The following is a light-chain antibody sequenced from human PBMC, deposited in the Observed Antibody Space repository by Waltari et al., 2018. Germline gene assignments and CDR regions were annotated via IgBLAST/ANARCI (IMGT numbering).Light chain of an antibody. CDR1: SLRRYY. Sequence: SSELTQDPAVSVALGQTVRITCQGDSLRRYYASWYQQRPGQAPRLVLYGQDNRPSGIPDRFSGSTSGDTASLTITGAQAEDEADYYCHSRDTISTRVFGGGTGLTV. CDR3: HSRDTISTRV. V-gene: IGLV3-19*01. J-gene: IGLJ3*02. CDR2: GQD.